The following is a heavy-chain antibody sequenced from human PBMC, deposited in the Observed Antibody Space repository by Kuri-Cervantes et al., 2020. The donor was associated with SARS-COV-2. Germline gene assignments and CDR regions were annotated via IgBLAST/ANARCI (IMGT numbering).Heavy chain of an antibody. Sequence: SETLSLTCTVSGGSISSYYWSWIRQPPGKGLEWIGYIYYSGSTNYNPSLKSRVTISVDTSKNQISLKLDSVTAADSAGYYCARVNDYYLDYWGQGTLVTVSS. V-gene: IGHV4-59*01. CDR3: ARVNDYYLDY. CDR2: IYYSGST. J-gene: IGHJ4*02. CDR1: GGSISSYY. D-gene: IGHD1-1*01.